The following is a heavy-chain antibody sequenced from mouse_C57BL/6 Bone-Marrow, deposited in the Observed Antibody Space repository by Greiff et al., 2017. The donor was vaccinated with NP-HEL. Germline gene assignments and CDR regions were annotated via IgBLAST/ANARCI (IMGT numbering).Heavy chain of an antibody. V-gene: IGHV5-16*01. CDR3: AREGGLRRRTYAMDY. Sequence: EVKLVESEGGLVQPGSSMKLSCTASGFTFSDYYMAWVRQVPEKGLEWVANINYDGSSTYYLDSLKSRFIISRDNAKYILYLQMSSLKSEDTATYYCAREGGLRRRTYAMDYGGQGTAVTVSS. CDR2: INYDGSST. D-gene: IGHD2-4*01. J-gene: IGHJ4*01. CDR1: GFTFSDYY.